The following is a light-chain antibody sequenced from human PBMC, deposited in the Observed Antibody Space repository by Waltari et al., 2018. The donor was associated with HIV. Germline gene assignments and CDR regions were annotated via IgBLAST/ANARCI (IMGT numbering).Light chain of an antibody. CDR2: DVS. V-gene: IGLV2-11*01. Sequence: QSALTQPRSVSGSPGQSVPLSCTGTSSDVGDYTSVSWYHQHPGNVPKLMIYDVSTRPSGVPDRFSGAKSGNTASLTIAGLQAEDEADYYCCSFTVTYIWVFGGGTKLTVL. CDR3: CSFTVTYIWV. J-gene: IGLJ2*01. CDR1: SSDVGDYTS.